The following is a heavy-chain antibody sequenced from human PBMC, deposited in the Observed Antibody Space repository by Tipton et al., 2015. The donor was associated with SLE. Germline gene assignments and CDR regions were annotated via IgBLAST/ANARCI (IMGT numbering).Heavy chain of an antibody. Sequence: RSLRLSCAASGFTFSSYGMHWVRQAPGKGLEWVAVIWYDGSNKYYADSVKGRFTISRDNSKNTLYLQMNSLRAEGTAVYYCARHQPGLVDAFDIWGQGTMVTVSS. J-gene: IGHJ3*02. D-gene: IGHD6-19*01. CDR3: ARHQPGLVDAFDI. CDR1: GFTFSSYG. CDR2: IWYDGSNK. V-gene: IGHV3-33*01.